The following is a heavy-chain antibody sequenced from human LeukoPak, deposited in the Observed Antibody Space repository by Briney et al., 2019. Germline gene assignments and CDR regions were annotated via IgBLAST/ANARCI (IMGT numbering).Heavy chain of an antibody. CDR3: AREVYCSSTSCYTGYFQH. D-gene: IGHD2-2*02. Sequence: GGSLRLSCVASGFTFSNYWMSWFRQAPGKGLEWVANIKQDGSEKYYVDSVKGRFTISRDNAKNSLSLQMNSLRAEDTAVYYCAREVYCSSTSCYTGYFQHWGQGTLVTVSS. CDR1: GFTFSNYW. V-gene: IGHV3-7*01. CDR2: IKQDGSEK. J-gene: IGHJ1*01.